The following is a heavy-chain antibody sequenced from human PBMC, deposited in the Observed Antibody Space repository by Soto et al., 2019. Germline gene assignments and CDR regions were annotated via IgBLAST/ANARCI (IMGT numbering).Heavy chain of an antibody. Sequence: EVQLLESGGGLVQLGGSLRLSCAASGFTFSTYAMSWVRQGPGKGLEWVANIKQDGSEKYYVDSVRGRFTLSRDNAKNSLQLQMNSLRAEDTAIYFCARVAYFNGWIFYYWGQGTLVTVSS. V-gene: IGHV3-7*01. D-gene: IGHD6-19*01. J-gene: IGHJ4*01. CDR1: GFTFSTYA. CDR3: ARVAYFNGWIFYY. CDR2: IKQDGSEK.